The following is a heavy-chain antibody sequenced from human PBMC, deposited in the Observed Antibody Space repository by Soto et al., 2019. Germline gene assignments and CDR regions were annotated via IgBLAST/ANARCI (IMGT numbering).Heavy chain of an antibody. Sequence: GGSLRLSCAASGFNFSSYAMHWVRQAPGKGLEWVAVISYDGSNKYYADSVKGRFTISRDNSKNTLYLQMNSLRAEDTAVYYCARDKGWLRLGYYYYYGMDVWGQGTTVTVSS. CDR3: ARDKGWLRLGYYYYYGMDV. J-gene: IGHJ6*02. CDR2: ISYDGSNK. V-gene: IGHV3-30-3*01. D-gene: IGHD5-12*01. CDR1: GFNFSSYA.